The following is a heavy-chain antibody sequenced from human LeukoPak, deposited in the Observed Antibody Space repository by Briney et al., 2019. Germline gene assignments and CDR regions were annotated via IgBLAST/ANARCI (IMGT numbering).Heavy chain of an antibody. D-gene: IGHD3-22*01. Sequence: SETLSLTCTVSGGSISSYYWSWIRQPPGKGLEWIGYIYHSGSTNYNPSLKSRVTISVDTSKNQFSLKLSSVTAADTAVYYCARSDYDSSGYYMWAFDIWGQGTMVTVSS. CDR2: IYHSGST. CDR3: ARSDYDSSGYYMWAFDI. CDR1: GGSISSYY. J-gene: IGHJ3*02. V-gene: IGHV4-59*01.